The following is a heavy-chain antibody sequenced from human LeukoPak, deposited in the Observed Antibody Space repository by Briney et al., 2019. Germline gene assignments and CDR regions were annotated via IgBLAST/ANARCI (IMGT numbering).Heavy chain of an antibody. CDR3: ARVGYIDEGIDY. CDR2: ISSDGSNK. Sequence: GGSLRLSCAASGFTFSSYAMHWVRQAPGKGLEWVAVISSDGSNKYYADSVKGRFTISRDNSKNTLYLQMNSLRAEDTAVYYCARVGYIDEGIDYWGQGTLVTVSS. J-gene: IGHJ4*02. CDR1: GFTFSSYA. D-gene: IGHD5-24*01. V-gene: IGHV3-30*04.